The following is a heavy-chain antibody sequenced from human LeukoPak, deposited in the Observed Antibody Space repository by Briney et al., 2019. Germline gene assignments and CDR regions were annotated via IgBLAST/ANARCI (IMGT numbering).Heavy chain of an antibody. D-gene: IGHD6-6*01. CDR2: INHSGGT. CDR3: ARVRGAARRPYDY. V-gene: IGHV4-34*01. Sequence: SETLSLTCAVYGGSFSGYYWSWIRQPPGKGLEWIGEINHSGGTNYNPSLKSRVTISVDTSKNQFSLKLSSVTAADTAVYYCARVRGAARRPYDYWGQGTLVTVSS. CDR1: GGSFSGYY. J-gene: IGHJ4*02.